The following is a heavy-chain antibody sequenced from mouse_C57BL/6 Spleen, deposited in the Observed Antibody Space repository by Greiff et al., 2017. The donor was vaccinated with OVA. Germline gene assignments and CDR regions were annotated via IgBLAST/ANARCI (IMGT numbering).Heavy chain of an antibody. V-gene: IGHV2-5*01. CDR3: AKNSEAYYSNYGAMDY. CDR2: IWRGGST. J-gene: IGHJ4*01. D-gene: IGHD2-5*01. CDR1: GFSLTSDG. Sequence: QVQLQQSGPGLVQPSQSLSITCTVSGFSLTSDGVHWVRQSPGKGLEWLGVIWRGGSTDYNAAFMSRLSITKDNSKSQVFFKMNSLQADDTAIYYCAKNSEAYYSNYGAMDYWGQGTSVTVSS.